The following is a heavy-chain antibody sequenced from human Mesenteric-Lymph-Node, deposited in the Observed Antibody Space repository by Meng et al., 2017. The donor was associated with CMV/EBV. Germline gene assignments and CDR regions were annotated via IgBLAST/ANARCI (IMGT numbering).Heavy chain of an antibody. CDR2: ISYDGSYK. V-gene: IGHV3-30*19. CDR3: ARDPYDFWSGYQTN. CDR1: GFTFSSYG. Sequence: GGSLRLSCAASGFTFSSYGMHWVRQTPGKGLEWVAVISYDGSYKYYPDSVNGRFTISRDNSKNTLYLQMSSLRPEDTAVYYCARDPYDFWSGYQTNWGQGMLVTVSS. D-gene: IGHD3-3*01. J-gene: IGHJ4*02.